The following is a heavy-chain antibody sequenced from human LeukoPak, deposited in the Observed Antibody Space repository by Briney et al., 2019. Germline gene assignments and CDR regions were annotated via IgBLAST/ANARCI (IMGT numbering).Heavy chain of an antibody. D-gene: IGHD5-24*01. Sequence: ASVKVFCKTSGYTFTGNYMHWVRQAPGQGLEWIGRINPNSGGTNLAQKFQGRVTMTRDTSISTACMELSRLRSDDTAVYYCAREGDGFNSWAYFDYWGQGTLVTVSS. V-gene: IGHV1-2*06. J-gene: IGHJ4*02. CDR1: GYTFTGNY. CDR2: INPNSGGT. CDR3: AREGDGFNSWAYFDY.